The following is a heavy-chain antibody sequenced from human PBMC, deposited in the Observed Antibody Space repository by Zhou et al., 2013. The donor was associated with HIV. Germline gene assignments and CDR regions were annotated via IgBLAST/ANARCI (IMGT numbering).Heavy chain of an antibody. CDR1: GYTFNSYG. CDR3: ARDRGYCRAGTCYPGRGGNWFDP. V-gene: IGHV1-18*01. Sequence: QIQLVQSGAEVKKPGASVKVSCKASGYTFNSYGISWVRQAPGQGLEWMGWISAYDGNTNYAQNLQGRVTLTTDTSTSTSYMELRSLRSDDTAVYYCARDRGYCRAGTCYPGRGGNWFDPWGQGTLVTVSS. D-gene: IGHD2-15*01. CDR2: ISAYDGNT. J-gene: IGHJ5*02.